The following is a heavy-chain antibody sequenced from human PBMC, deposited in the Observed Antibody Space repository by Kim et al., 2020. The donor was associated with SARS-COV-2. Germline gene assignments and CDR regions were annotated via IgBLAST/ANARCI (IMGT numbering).Heavy chain of an antibody. V-gene: IGHV4-59*08. CDR3: AGRTTPANAFDI. Sequence: YTPALKSRVTISVATSKNQCSLKLSSVTAADTAVYYCAGRTTPANAFDIWGQGTMVTVSS. D-gene: IGHD1-1*01. J-gene: IGHJ3*02.